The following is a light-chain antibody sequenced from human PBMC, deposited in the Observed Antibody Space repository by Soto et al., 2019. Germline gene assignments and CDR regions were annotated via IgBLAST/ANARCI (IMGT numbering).Light chain of an antibody. CDR2: EVS. J-gene: IGLJ1*01. V-gene: IGLV2-8*01. Sequence: QSALTQPPSASGSPGQSVTISCTGTSSDVGGYNYVSWYQQHPGKAPKLMIYEVSKRPSGVPDRFSGSKSGNTASLTVSGLQTGDEADYYCGTWDSSLSVYVFGTGTKVTVL. CDR1: SSDVGGYNY. CDR3: GTWDSSLSVYV.